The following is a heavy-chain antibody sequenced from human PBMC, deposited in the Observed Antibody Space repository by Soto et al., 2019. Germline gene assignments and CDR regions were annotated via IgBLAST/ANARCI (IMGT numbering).Heavy chain of an antibody. V-gene: IGHV1-2*04. CDR1: GYTFTAYY. J-gene: IGHJ4*02. CDR3: ARGGYTYGYGLNY. D-gene: IGHD5-18*01. Sequence: QVQLVQSGAEVKKLGASVKVSCKASGYTFTAYYIHWVRQAPGQGLEWVGWINPNSGDTNYAQRLQGWVTMNGDTYVSTAYMYLSRLISDDTAVYFCARGGYTYGYGLNYWCQGTLVTVSS. CDR2: INPNSGDT.